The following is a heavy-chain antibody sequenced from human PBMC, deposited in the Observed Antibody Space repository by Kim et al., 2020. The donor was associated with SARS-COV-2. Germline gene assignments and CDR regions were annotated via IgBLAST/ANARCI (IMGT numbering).Heavy chain of an antibody. Sequence: SETLSLTCAVYGGSFSGYYWSWIRQPPGKGLEWIGEINHSGSTNYNPSLKSRVTISVDTSKNQFSLKLSSVTAADTAVYYCARAAAGTGVGYYGMDVWGQGTTVTVSS. CDR2: INHSGST. V-gene: IGHV4-34*01. D-gene: IGHD6-13*01. CDR3: ARAAAGTGVGYYGMDV. CDR1: GGSFSGYY. J-gene: IGHJ6*02.